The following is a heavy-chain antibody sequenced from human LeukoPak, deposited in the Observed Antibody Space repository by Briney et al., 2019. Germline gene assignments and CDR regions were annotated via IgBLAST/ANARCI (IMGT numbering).Heavy chain of an antibody. V-gene: IGHV3-48*01. CDR2: ISSSRRTI. CDR3: ARMRDAFDI. J-gene: IGHJ3*02. Sequence: GGSLRLSCAASGFTFSSYNINWVRQAPGKGLEWVSYISSSRRTISYADSVKGRFTISRDNAKNSLYLQMNSLRAEDTAVYYCARMRDAFDIWGQGTMVTVSS. CDR1: GFTFSSYN.